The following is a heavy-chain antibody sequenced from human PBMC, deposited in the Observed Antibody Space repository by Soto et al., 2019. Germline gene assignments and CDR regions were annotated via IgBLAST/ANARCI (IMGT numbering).Heavy chain of an antibody. J-gene: IGHJ4*02. CDR1: GGTFSSYA. V-gene: IGHV1-69*13. CDR2: IIPIFGTA. Sequence: ASVKVSCKASGGTFSSYAISWVRQAPGQGLEWMGGIIPIFGTANYAQEFQGRVTITADESTGTAYMELSSLRSGDTAVYYCVRDLGYCSGGSCYPPHLFDYWGQGTLVTVSS. D-gene: IGHD2-15*01. CDR3: VRDLGYCSGGSCYPPHLFDY.